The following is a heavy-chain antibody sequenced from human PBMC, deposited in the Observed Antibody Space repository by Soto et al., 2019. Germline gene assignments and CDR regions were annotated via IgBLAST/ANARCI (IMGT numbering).Heavy chain of an antibody. CDR3: AHLDQYVWGSYRAIDY. CDR1: GFSLSTSGVG. V-gene: IGHV2-5*02. CDR2: IYWDDDK. Sequence: QITLKESGPTLVKPTQTLTLTCTFSGFSLSTSGVGVGWIRQPPGKALEWLALIYWDDDKRYSPSLKSKLTITKDTSKDQVVLTMTNMDPVDTATYYSAHLDQYVWGSYRAIDYWGQGTLVTVSS. D-gene: IGHD3-16*02. J-gene: IGHJ4*02.